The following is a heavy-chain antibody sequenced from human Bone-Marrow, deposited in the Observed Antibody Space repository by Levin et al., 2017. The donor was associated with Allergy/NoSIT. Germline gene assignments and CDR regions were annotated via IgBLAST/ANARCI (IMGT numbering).Heavy chain of an antibody. J-gene: IGHJ4*02. Sequence: SETLSLTCDVSGDSLTNGNWWNWVRQAPGKGLEWVGEIFHRGSTGYNPSLESRVTISLDKSKNQFSLSLKSVTGADTAMYYCVRGPDFNLWGQGLLVTVSS. D-gene: IGHD3-3*01. V-gene: IGHV4-4*02. CDR2: IFHRGST. CDR3: VRGPDFNL. CDR1: GDSLTNGNW.